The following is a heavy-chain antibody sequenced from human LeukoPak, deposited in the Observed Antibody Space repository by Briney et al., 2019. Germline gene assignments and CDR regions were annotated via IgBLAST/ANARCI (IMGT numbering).Heavy chain of an antibody. J-gene: IGHJ6*03. CDR2: INPNSGGT. CDR1: GYTFTGYY. D-gene: IGHD6-13*01. CDR3: ARDPSSSWTRSYYYYYMDV. V-gene: IGHV1-2*02. Sequence: ASVKVSCKASGYTFTGYYMHWVRQAPGQGLEWMGWINPNSGGTNYAQKFQGRVTMTRDTSISTAYMELSRLRSDDTAVYYCARDPSSSWTRSYYYYYMDVWGKGTTVTVSS.